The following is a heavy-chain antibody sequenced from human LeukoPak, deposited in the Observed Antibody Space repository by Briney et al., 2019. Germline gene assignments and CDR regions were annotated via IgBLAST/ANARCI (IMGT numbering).Heavy chain of an antibody. V-gene: IGHV1-2*04. CDR2: INPNSGGT. J-gene: IGHJ6*02. Sequence: ASVKVSCTASGYTFTGYYMHWVRQAPGQGLEWMGWINPNSGGTNYAQKFQGWVTMTRDTSISTAYMELSRLRSDDTAVYYCARAHQYDILTGYSPHYGMDVWGQGTTVTVSS. CDR3: ARAHQYDILTGYSPHYGMDV. D-gene: IGHD3-9*01. CDR1: GYTFTGYY.